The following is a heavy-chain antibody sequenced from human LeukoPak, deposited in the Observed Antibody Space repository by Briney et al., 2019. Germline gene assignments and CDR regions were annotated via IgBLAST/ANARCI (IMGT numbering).Heavy chain of an antibody. CDR2: ISSSGGTI. D-gene: IGHD6-13*01. V-gene: IGHV3-11*01. Sequence: GGSLRLSCAASGFTFSDYYMSWIRQAPGKGLEWVSYISSSGGTIYYADSVKGRFTISRDNSKNTLYLQMNSLRAEDTAVYYCAKVSLRSSSWYHFDYWGQGTLVTVSS. CDR1: GFTFSDYY. J-gene: IGHJ4*02. CDR3: AKVSLRSSSWYHFDY.